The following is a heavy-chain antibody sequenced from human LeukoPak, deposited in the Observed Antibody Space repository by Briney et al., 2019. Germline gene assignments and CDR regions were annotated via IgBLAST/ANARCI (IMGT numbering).Heavy chain of an antibody. CDR1: GFTFANYA. J-gene: IGHJ4*02. D-gene: IGHD3-10*01. CDR3: ARVASGSYAQPFDY. V-gene: IGHV3-23*01. CDR2: IGDYGGST. Sequence: PGGSLRLSCAASGFTFANYAMSWVRQAPGKGLEWVSAIGDYGGSTYYTDSVRGRFTISRDNSKSTLYVQMNSLRAEDTAVYYCARVASGSYAQPFDYWGQGALVTVSS.